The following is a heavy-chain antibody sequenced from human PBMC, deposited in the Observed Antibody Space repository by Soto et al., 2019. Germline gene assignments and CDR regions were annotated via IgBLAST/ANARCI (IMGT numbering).Heavy chain of an antibody. V-gene: IGHV3-48*04. CDR2: ISSSSSVI. Sequence: GGSLRLSCSVSGFTFSTYSMAWIRQAPGKGLEWLSYISSSSSVIYYADSVKGRITVSRDNGKNALILQMHSLRADDTAVYYCARYLIIPRAFDIWGRGTMVTV. CDR1: GFTFSTYS. D-gene: IGHD2-21*01. J-gene: IGHJ3*02. CDR3: ARYLIIPRAFDI.